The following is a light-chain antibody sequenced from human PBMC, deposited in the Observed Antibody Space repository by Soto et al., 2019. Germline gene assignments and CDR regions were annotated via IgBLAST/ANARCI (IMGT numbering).Light chain of an antibody. CDR1: QSINKW. V-gene: IGKV1-5*01. CDR3: QQYNIGYT. CDR2: DAA. Sequence: IQMTQSPSTLSASVGDRVTITCRASQSINKWVAWFQQKSGRAPKLLLYDAATLRSGVPSRFSGTGSGTDSSLTISILQPEDFATYYSQQYNIGYTFGQGTRLDIK. J-gene: IGKJ2*01.